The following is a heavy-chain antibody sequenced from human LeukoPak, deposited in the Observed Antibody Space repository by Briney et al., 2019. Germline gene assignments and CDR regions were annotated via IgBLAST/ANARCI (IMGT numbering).Heavy chain of an antibody. Sequence: GGSLRLSCAASGFTLSRYSMHWVRQAPGKGLEWVSSISSTSAYIYYADSVKGRFTISRDNARNSLYLQMNSLRAEDTAVYYCARESIWGQGTMVTVSS. V-gene: IGHV3-21*01. CDR2: ISSTSAYI. CDR1: GFTLSRYS. CDR3: ARESI. J-gene: IGHJ3*02.